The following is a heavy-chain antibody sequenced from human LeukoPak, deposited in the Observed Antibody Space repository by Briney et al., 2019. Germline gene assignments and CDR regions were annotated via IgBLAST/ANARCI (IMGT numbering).Heavy chain of an antibody. CDR2: ISSSGDNK. J-gene: IGHJ4*01. Sequence: GGSLRLSCAVSGFTFSTYEMNWFRQAPGKGLEWVSYISSSGDNKQYTSSVEGRFTISRDNAKNSLYLEMDSLGVEDTAIYYCARDGRAGVVGAFRLFDYWGPGTLVSVSS. V-gene: IGHV3-48*03. CDR3: ARDGRAGVVGAFRLFDY. CDR1: GFTFSTYE. D-gene: IGHD2-15*01.